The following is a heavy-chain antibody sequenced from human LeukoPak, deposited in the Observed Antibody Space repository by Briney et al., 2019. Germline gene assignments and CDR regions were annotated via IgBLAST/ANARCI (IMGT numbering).Heavy chain of an antibody. V-gene: IGHV3-7*01. CDR1: GFTFSSYW. D-gene: IGHD1-26*01. CDR3: VRASRELLRDY. Sequence: GGSLRLSCAASGFTFSSYWMTWVRQAPGKGLEWVANIKPDGSEEYYVDSVKGRFTISRVNAKNSLYLQMNSLRAEDSAVYYCVRASRELLRDYWGQGTLVTVSS. CDR2: IKPDGSEE. J-gene: IGHJ4*02.